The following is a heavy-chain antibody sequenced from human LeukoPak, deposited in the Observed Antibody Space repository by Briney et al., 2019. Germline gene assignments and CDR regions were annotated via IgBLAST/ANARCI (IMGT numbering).Heavy chain of an antibody. CDR2: IYYSGST. J-gene: IGHJ6*02. CDR1: GGSISSSSYY. D-gene: IGHD3-3*01. Sequence: PSETLSLTCTVSGGSISSSSYYWGWIRQPPGKGLEWIGSIYYSGSTYYNPSLKSRVTISVDTSKNQFSLKLSSVTAADTAVYYCARQAREYYDFWSGPNYYGMDVWGQGTTVTASS. CDR3: ARQAREYYDFWSGPNYYGMDV. V-gene: IGHV4-39*01.